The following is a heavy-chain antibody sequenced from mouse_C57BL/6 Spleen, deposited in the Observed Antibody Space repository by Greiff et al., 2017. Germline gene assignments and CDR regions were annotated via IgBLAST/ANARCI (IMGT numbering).Heavy chain of an antibody. V-gene: IGHV1-7*01. CDR1: GYTFTSYW. Sequence: QVQLKQSGAELAKPGASVKLSCKASGYTFTSYWMHWVKQRPGQGLEWIGYINPSSGYTKYNQKFKDKATLTAEKSSSTAYMQLSSLTYEDSAVYYCARSTYYSNCYFDYWGQGTTLTVSS. D-gene: IGHD2-5*01. J-gene: IGHJ2*01. CDR2: INPSSGYT. CDR3: ARSTYYSNCYFDY.